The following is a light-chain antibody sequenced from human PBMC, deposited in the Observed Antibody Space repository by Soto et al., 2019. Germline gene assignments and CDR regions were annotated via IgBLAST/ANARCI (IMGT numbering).Light chain of an antibody. Sequence: DIQMTQSPSILSASVGDRVTITCRASQSVSSWLAWYQQRPGKAPKLLIYDASTLTSGVPSRFSGSGSGTEFTLTISRLQPDDFATYYCQQYHIYWTFGQGTKV. J-gene: IGKJ1*01. CDR3: QQYHIYWT. V-gene: IGKV1-5*01. CDR2: DAS. CDR1: QSVSSW.